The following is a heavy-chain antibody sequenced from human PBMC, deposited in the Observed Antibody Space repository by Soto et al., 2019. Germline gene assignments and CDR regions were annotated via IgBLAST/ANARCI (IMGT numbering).Heavy chain of an antibody. Sequence: GSLRLSCAASGFTFSSYAMSWVRQAPGKGLEWVSAISGSGGSTYYADSVKGQFTIARDNSKNTLYLQMNSLRAEDPAVYSCAKDQLLRYFDWTYCYYGMDVWGQGTTVTVYS. CDR3: AKDQLLRYFDWTYCYYGMDV. CDR2: ISGSGGST. CDR1: GFTFSSYA. D-gene: IGHD3-9*01. J-gene: IGHJ6*02. V-gene: IGHV3-23*01.